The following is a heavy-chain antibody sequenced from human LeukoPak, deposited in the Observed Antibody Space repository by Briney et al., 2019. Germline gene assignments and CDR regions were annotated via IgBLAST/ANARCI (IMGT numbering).Heavy chain of an antibody. CDR2: IIPIFGTA. D-gene: IGHD6-13*01. V-gene: IGHV1-69*13. Sequence: ASVKVSCKASGGTFSSYAISWVRQAPGQGIEWMGGIIPIFGTANYAQKFQGRVTITADESTSTAYMELSSLRSEDTAVYYCARDGRIAGNFDYWGQGTLVTVSS. J-gene: IGHJ4*02. CDR1: GGTFSSYA. CDR3: ARDGRIAGNFDY.